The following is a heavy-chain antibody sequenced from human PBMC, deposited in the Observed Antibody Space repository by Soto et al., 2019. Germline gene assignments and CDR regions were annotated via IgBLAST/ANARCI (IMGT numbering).Heavy chain of an antibody. Sequence: QITLKESGPTLVKPTQTLTLTCTFSGFSLSTSGVGVGWIRQPPGKALEWLALIYWDDDKGYSPSLKSRLTLTKDTSKNQVVLTMTNMDPVDTATYYCAHEVGATSWFDPWGQGTLVTVSS. CDR1: GFSLSTSGVG. CDR2: IYWDDDK. CDR3: AHEVGATSWFDP. J-gene: IGHJ5*02. V-gene: IGHV2-5*02. D-gene: IGHD1-26*01.